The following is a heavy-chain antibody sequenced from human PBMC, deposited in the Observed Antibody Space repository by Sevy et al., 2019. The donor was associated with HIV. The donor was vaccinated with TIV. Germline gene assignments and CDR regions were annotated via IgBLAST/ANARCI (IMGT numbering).Heavy chain of an antibody. D-gene: IGHD4-17*01. J-gene: IGHJ4*02. V-gene: IGHV3-9*01. CDR2: ITWNSKNI. CDR1: GFTFDDYA. CDR3: AKGTTTVTTSAPFDY. Sequence: GGSLRLSCAASGFTFDDYAMHWVRQAPGKGLEWVSGITWNSKNIGYAHSVKGRFTISRDNAKSSLYLQMNSLRAEDTALYYCAKGTTTVTTSAPFDYWGQGTLVTVSS.